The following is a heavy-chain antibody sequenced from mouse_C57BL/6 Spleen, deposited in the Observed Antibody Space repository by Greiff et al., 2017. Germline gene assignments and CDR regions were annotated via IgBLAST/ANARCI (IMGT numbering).Heavy chain of an antibody. J-gene: IGHJ4*01. Sequence: VMLVESGPELVKPGASVKISCKASGYSFTSYYIHWVKQRPGQGLEWIGWIYPGSGNTKYNEKFKGKATLTADTSSSTAYMQLSSLTSEDSAVYYCAREGGAEAMDYWGQGTSVTVSS. CDR2: IYPGSGNT. CDR3: AREGGAEAMDY. V-gene: IGHV1-66*01. CDR1: GYSFTSYY.